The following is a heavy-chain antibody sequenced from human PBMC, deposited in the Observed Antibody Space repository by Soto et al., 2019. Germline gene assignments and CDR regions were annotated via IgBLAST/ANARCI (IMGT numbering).Heavy chain of an antibody. CDR1: GYTFSDYY. Sequence: ASVKVSCKASGYTFSDYYIHWVRQAPGQGLERMGWTNPNSGGTKYAPKFQGGVTMTRDTSITTAYMELSRLRSGDTAVYYCAKEPATAKPEGVDFWGQGTLVTVSS. CDR3: AKEPATAKPEGVDF. V-gene: IGHV1-2*02. J-gene: IGHJ4*02. D-gene: IGHD1-1*01. CDR2: TNPNSGGT.